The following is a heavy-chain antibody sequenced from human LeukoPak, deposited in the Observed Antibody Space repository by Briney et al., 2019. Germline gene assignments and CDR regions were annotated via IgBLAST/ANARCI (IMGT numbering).Heavy chain of an antibody. CDR3: ARATTVTTYYSCGMDI. J-gene: IGHJ6*02. CDR1: GASISPYY. V-gene: IGHV4-59*01. Sequence: SETLSLTCTVSGASISPYYWSWIRQPPGKGLEWIGYISYSGSTNSYPSLRSRVTISVDTSKNQFSLNLSSVTAADTAVYYCARATTVTTYYSCGMDIWGQGTTVTVSS. D-gene: IGHD4-4*01. CDR2: ISYSGST.